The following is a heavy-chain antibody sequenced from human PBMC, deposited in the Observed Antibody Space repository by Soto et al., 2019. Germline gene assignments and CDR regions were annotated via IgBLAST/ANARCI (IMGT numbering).Heavy chain of an antibody. J-gene: IGHJ6*02. Sequence: SETLSLTCTVSGGSISSYYWSWIRQPPGKGLEWIGYIYYSGSTNYNPSLKSRVTISVDTSKNQFSLKLSSVTAADTAVYYCARVIIAAAGENYYYYYGMDGWGQGTTVTVSS. CDR1: GGSISSYY. V-gene: IGHV4-59*01. CDR3: ARVIIAAAGENYYYYYGMDG. D-gene: IGHD6-13*01. CDR2: IYYSGST.